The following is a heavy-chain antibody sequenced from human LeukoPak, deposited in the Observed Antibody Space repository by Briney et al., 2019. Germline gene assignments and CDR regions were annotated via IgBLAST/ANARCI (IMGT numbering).Heavy chain of an antibody. CDR3: ARDYGGNSHTFDI. D-gene: IGHD4-23*01. CDR1: GGSISSITYY. CDR2: IYYSGDT. Sequence: SETLSLTCTVSGGSISSITYYWGWIRQPPGKGLECIGSIYYSGDTYYNPSLKSRVTISVDTSKNQFSLKLSSMTAADTAVYFCARDYGGNSHTFDIWGQGTMVTVSS. J-gene: IGHJ3*02. V-gene: IGHV4-39*07.